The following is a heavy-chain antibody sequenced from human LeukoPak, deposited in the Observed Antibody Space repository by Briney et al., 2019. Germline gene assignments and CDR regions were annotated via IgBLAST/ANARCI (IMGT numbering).Heavy chain of an antibody. V-gene: IGHV3-49*04. CDR1: GFMFGDHA. CDR2: IRSEAYGATT. D-gene: IGHD3-10*01. CDR3: ARGPILLWIHNGMDV. J-gene: IGHJ6*02. Sequence: GRSLRLSCTASGFMFGDHAMSWVRQAPGKGLEWVGFIRSEAYGATTEYAASVKGRFTISRDDSKGIACLQMDSLKIEDTAFYYCARGPILLWIHNGMDVWGQGTTVIVSS.